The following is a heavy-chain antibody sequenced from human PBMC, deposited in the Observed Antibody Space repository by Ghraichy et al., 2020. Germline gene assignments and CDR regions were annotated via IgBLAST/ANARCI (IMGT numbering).Heavy chain of an antibody. Sequence: GSLNISCAASGFTLSRYWMHWVRQAPGKGLVWVSRINSDGSSTSYADSVKGRFTISRDNAKNTLYLQMNSLRAEDTAVYYCARDQLYCSGGSCYFDYWGQGTLVTVSS. CDR2: INSDGSST. D-gene: IGHD2-15*01. CDR3: ARDQLYCSGGSCYFDY. J-gene: IGHJ4*02. V-gene: IGHV3-74*01. CDR1: GFTLSRYW.